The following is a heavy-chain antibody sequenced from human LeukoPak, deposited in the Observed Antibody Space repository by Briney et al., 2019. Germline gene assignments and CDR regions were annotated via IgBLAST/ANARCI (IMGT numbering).Heavy chain of an antibody. V-gene: IGHV4-34*01. CDR3: AEGLTYYYGSGSYDK. D-gene: IGHD3-10*01. CDR1: GGSFSGYY. CDR2: INHSGST. Sequence: SETLSLTCAVYGGSFSGYYWSWIRQPPGKGLEWIGEINHSGSTNYNPSLKSRVTISVDTSKNQFSLKLRSVTAADTAVYYCAEGLTYYYGSGSYDKWGQGTLATVSS. J-gene: IGHJ4*02.